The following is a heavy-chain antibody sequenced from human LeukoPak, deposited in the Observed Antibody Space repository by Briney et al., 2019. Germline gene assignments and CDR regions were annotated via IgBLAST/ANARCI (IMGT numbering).Heavy chain of an antibody. CDR1: GGSISSSSYY. V-gene: IGHV4-39*07. J-gene: IGHJ3*02. CDR3: ARTTYYYDSSGYRFGAFDI. CDR2: IYYSGST. Sequence: PSETLSLTCTVSGGSISSSSYYWGWIRQPPGKGLEWIGSIYYSGSTYYNPSLKSRVTISVDTSKNQFSLKLSSVTAADTAVYYCARTTYYYDSSGYRFGAFDIWGQGTMVTVSS. D-gene: IGHD3-22*01.